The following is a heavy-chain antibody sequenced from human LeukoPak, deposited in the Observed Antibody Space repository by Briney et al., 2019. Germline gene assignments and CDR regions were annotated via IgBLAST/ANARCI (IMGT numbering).Heavy chain of an antibody. Sequence: GGSLRLSCAASGFTFSSYGMHWVRQAPGKGLEWVAVIWYDGSNKYYADSVKGRFTISRDNSKNTLHLQMNSLRAEDTAVYYCARACSGGTCYLAAFDIWGQGTMVTVSS. V-gene: IGHV3-33*01. CDR1: GFTFSSYG. D-gene: IGHD2-15*01. CDR2: IWYDGSNK. J-gene: IGHJ3*02. CDR3: ARACSGGTCYLAAFDI.